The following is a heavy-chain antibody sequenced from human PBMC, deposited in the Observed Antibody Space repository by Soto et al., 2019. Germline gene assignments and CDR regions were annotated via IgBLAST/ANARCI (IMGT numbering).Heavy chain of an antibody. V-gene: IGHV1-69*13. CDR3: ARSGHCSGGSCYYNWFDP. J-gene: IGHJ5*02. CDR1: GGTFSSYA. CDR2: IIPIFGTA. D-gene: IGHD2-15*01. Sequence: SVKVSCKASGGTFSSYAISWVRQAPGQGLEWMGGIIPIFGTANYAQKFQGRVTITADESTSTAYMELSSLRSEDTAVYYCARSGHCSGGSCYYNWFDPWGQGTLVTVSS.